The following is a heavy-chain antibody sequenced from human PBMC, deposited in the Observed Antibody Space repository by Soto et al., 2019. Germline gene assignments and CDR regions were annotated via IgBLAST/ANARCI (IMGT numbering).Heavy chain of an antibody. Sequence: QVQLQESGPGLVKPSQTLSLTCTVSGGSISSGNYYWSWIRQHPGKGLEWIGYIYYSGSTSYYPSLKSRVTISVDPSKNHFSQKLSSVTAADTAVYFCARVFSDSISFFDPWGQGTLVTVSS. D-gene: IGHD6-13*01. CDR1: GGSISSGNYY. J-gene: IGHJ5*02. CDR3: ARVFSDSISFFDP. CDR2: IYYSGST. V-gene: IGHV4-31*03.